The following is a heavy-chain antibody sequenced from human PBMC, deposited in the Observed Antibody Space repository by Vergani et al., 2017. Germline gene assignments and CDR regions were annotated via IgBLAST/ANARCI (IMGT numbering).Heavy chain of an antibody. D-gene: IGHD2-15*01. V-gene: IGHV4-31*03. Sequence: QVQLQESGPGLVKPSQTLSLTCTVSGGSISSGGYYWSWIRQHPGKGLEWIGYIYYSGSTYYNPSLKSRGTISVDTSKNQFSLKLSSVTAADTAVYYCAREYCSGQVECLFDYWGQGTLVTVSS. CDR3: AREYCSGQVECLFDY. J-gene: IGHJ4*02. CDR1: GGSISSGGYY. CDR2: IYYSGST.